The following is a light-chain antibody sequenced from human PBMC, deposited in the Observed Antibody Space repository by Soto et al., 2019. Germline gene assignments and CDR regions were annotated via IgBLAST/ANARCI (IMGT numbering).Light chain of an antibody. CDR3: SSYIHIGTFRGVI. CDR1: SSDIGGYKY. CDR2: EVS. V-gene: IGLV2-14*01. Sequence: QSALTQPASVSGSLGQSITISCTGTSSDIGGYKYVSWYQQHPGKAPKLIIFEVSNRPSGVSDRFSGSNSGNTASLTISGLQAEDEADYYCSSYIHIGTFRGVIFGVGTKLTVL. J-gene: IGLJ2*01.